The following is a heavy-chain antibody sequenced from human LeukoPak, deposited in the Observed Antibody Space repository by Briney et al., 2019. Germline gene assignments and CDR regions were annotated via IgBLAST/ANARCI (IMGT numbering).Heavy chain of an antibody. CDR2: FDPEDGET. CDR1: GYTLTELS. J-gene: IGHJ4*02. D-gene: IGHD5-18*01. CDR3: ARGWRGYTYGRSEKDYYFDY. Sequence: ASVKVSCKVSGYTLTELSMHWVRQAPGKGLEWMGGFDPEDGETIYAQKFQGRVTMTEDTSTDTAYMELSSLRSEDTAVYYCARGWRGYTYGRSEKDYYFDYWGQGTLVTVSS. V-gene: IGHV1-24*01.